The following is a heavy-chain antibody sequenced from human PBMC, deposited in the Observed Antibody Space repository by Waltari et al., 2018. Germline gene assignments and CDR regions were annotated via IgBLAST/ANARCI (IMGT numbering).Heavy chain of an antibody. V-gene: IGHV4-31*03. CDR1: GGSISSGGYY. Sequence: QVQLQESGPGLVKPSQTLSLTCTVSGGSISSGGYYWSWIRQHPGKGLEWIGYIYYSGSTYYNPSLKGRVTISVDTAKNQCSLKLSSVTAADTAVYYCAREALVPAAHLDYWGQGTLVTVSS. CDR2: IYYSGST. CDR3: AREALVPAAHLDY. D-gene: IGHD2-2*01. J-gene: IGHJ4*02.